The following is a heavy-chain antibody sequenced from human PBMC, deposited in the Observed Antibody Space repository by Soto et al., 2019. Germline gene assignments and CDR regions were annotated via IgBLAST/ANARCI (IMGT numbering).Heavy chain of an antibody. Sequence: QLQLQESGPGLVKPSETLSLTCTVSGGSISSFNYFWGWIRQPPGKGLEWIGSLYYSGNPYYNPSRQSRVTISVDTSKKQCTLTLRSVTAADTAVYYCARGGGSTFNGFDPWGQGTLVTVSP. CDR1: GGSISSFNYF. V-gene: IGHV4-39*01. J-gene: IGHJ5*02. CDR2: LYYSGNP. D-gene: IGHD2-15*01. CDR3: ARGGGSTFNGFDP.